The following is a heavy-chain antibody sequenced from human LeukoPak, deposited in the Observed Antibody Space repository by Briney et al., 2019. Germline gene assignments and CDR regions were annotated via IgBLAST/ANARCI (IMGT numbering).Heavy chain of an antibody. D-gene: IGHD3-9*01. V-gene: IGHV1-2*02. Sequence: ASVEVSCKASGYTFSSYGISWVRPAPGQGLEWMGWINPNSGGTNYAQKFQGRVTMTRDTSFSTAYMELSRLRSDDTAVYYCARDFYDILTGYLPIYYFDYWGQGTLVTVSS. CDR1: GYTFSSYG. J-gene: IGHJ4*02. CDR3: ARDFYDILTGYLPIYYFDY. CDR2: INPNSGGT.